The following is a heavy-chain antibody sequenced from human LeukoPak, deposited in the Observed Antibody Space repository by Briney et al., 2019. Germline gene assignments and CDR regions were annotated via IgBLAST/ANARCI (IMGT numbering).Heavy chain of an antibody. Sequence: QTGGSLRLSCAASGFNFSIYGMTWVRQAPGKGLEWVSGISGRFGRTYYADSVKGRFAISRDNSKNTMVLQMNSLRAEDTAVYYCAKGTSPFQYYYMDVWGKGTTVTVSS. CDR2: ISGRFGRT. J-gene: IGHJ6*03. CDR1: GFNFSIYG. CDR3: AKGTSPFQYYYMDV. V-gene: IGHV3-23*01. D-gene: IGHD1-1*01.